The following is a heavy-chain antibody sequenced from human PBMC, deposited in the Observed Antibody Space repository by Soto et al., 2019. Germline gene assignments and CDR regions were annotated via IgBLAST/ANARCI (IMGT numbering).Heavy chain of an antibody. J-gene: IGHJ3*01. CDR2: IIPKFGTT. D-gene: IGHD2-8*01. CDR3: ARDGNVQIPACIYDAFDL. CDR1: GGTFSNFA. V-gene: IGHV1-69*06. Sequence: QVHLVQSGAEVKKPGSLVKVSCKTSGGTFSNFAVNWVRQAPGQGLEWMGGIIPKFGTTNYAQKFQGKVTFTAEKSTSTAYMELHRLTSEDTGVYYCARDGNVQIPACIYDAFDLWGQGTMVTVSS.